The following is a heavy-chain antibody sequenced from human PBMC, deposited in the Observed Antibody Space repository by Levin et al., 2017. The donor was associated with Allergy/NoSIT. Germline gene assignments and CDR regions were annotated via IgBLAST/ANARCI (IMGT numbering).Heavy chain of an antibody. D-gene: IGHD2-2*01. CDR1: GFTFSFYA. CDR3: ATEIALESLCSPTSCLGWSDA. CDR2: ISGSGDST. V-gene: IGHV3-23*01. Sequence: GESLKISCAVSGFTFSFYAMTWVRQAPGKGLEWVSSISGSGDSTYYAGSVKGRFTISRDNSNNIVYLQMNSLRAEDTAVYYCATEIALESLCSPTSCLGWSDAWGQGTLVTVSS. J-gene: IGHJ5*02.